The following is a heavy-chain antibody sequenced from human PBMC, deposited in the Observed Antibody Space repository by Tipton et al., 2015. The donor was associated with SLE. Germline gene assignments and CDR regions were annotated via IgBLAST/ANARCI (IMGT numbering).Heavy chain of an antibody. V-gene: IGHV4-4*07. CDR1: GGSISSYY. D-gene: IGHD3-10*01. CDR3: AREPITMVRGVLFDY. Sequence: TLSLTCTVSGGSISSYYWSWIRQPAGKGLEWIGRIYTSIYTSGSTNYNPSLKSRVTMSVDTSKNQFSLKLSSVTAADTAVYYCAREPITMVRGVLFDYWGQGTLVTVSS. J-gene: IGHJ4*02. CDR2: IYTSIYTSGST.